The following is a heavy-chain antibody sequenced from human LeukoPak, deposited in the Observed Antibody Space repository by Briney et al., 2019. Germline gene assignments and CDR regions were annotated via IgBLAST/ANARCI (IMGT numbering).Heavy chain of an antibody. Sequence: SETLSLTCIVSGGSVRNYYWNWMRQPPGKGLEWIGYTSDSGGHTDYKPSLKSRVTISADTSKNQFSLKLTSATAADTAVYYCARWHSHGRYFDYWGQGALVTVSS. CDR1: GGSVRNYY. V-gene: IGHV4-59*02. J-gene: IGHJ4*02. CDR3: ARWHSHGRYFDY. D-gene: IGHD2-21*01. CDR2: TSDSGGHT.